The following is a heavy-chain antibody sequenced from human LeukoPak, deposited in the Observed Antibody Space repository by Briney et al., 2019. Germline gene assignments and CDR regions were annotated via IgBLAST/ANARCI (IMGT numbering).Heavy chain of an antibody. CDR3: ASTFGYDSSGYFGY. J-gene: IGHJ4*02. Sequence: SETLSLTCAVYGGSFSGYYWSWIRQPPGKGLEWIGEINRSGSTNYNPSLKSRVTISVDTSKNQFSLKLSSVTAADTAVYYCASTFGYDSSGYFGYWGQGTLVTVSS. V-gene: IGHV4-34*01. CDR1: GGSFSGYY. CDR2: INRSGST. D-gene: IGHD3-22*01.